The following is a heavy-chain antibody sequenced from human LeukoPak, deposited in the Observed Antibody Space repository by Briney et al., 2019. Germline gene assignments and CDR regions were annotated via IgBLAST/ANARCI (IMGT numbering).Heavy chain of an antibody. CDR2: INPGGSAK. Sequence: GGSLRLSCAASGFTFRTYWMAWVRQAPGKGLEWVANINPGGSAKYYVDSVKGRFTISRDDAKTSLYLQMDSLRAGDTALYYCAKEAGAGYGYGMDVWGQGTTVTVSS. CDR3: AKEAGAGYGYGMDV. D-gene: IGHD3-9*01. V-gene: IGHV3-7*03. J-gene: IGHJ6*02. CDR1: GFTFRTYW.